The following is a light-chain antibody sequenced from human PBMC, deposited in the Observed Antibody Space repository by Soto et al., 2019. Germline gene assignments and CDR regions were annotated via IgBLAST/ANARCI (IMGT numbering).Light chain of an antibody. CDR2: GHLWAS. Sequence: DIVMTQSPDSLAVSLGERATINCKSCHSVLCSSNNKNYLLGTSRNVDSLLNCSFTGHLWASTRESGVPDRFTGSASGTDFTLTISSLQAEDVAGYYCQLYYSALTFGGGTKVEIK. CDR3: QLYYSALT. CDR1: HSVLCSSNNKNY. J-gene: IGKJ4*01. V-gene: IGKV4-1*01.